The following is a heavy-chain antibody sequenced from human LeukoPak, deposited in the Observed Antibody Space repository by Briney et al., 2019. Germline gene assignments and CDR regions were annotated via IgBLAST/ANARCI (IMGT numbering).Heavy chain of an antibody. CDR1: GYTFTGYY. J-gene: IGHJ4*02. V-gene: IGHV1-2*02. CDR3: ARSPSYYDFWSGYYGFDY. Sequence: ASVKVSCKASGYTFTGYYMHWVRQAPGQGLEWMGWINPNSGGTNHAQKFQGRVTMTRDTSISTAYMELSRLRSDDTAVYYCARSPSYYDFWSGYYGFDYWGQGTLVTVSS. CDR2: INPNSGGT. D-gene: IGHD3-3*01.